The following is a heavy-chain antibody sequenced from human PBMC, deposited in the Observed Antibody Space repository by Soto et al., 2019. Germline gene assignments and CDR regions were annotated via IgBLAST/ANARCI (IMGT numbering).Heavy chain of an antibody. D-gene: IGHD4-17*01. CDR3: ARGSTRYDYGDYDAFDI. CDR1: GGTFSSYA. CDR2: IIPIFGTA. V-gene: IGHV1-69*13. Sequence: VKVSCKASGGTFSSYAISWVRQAPGQGLEWMGGIIPIFGTANYAQKFQGRVTITADESTSTAYMELSSLRSEDTAVYYCARGSTRYDYGDYDAFDIWGQGTMVTVSS. J-gene: IGHJ3*02.